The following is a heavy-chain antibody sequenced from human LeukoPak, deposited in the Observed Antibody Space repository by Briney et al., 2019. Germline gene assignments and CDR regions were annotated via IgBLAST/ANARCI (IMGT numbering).Heavy chain of an antibody. CDR3: ARVRGSLRFLYY. D-gene: IGHD3-3*01. CDR2: IYYSGST. Sequence: SETLSLTCTVSGGSISSGGYYWSWIRRHPGKGLEWIGYIYYSGSTYYNPSLKSRVTISVDTSKNQFSLKLSSVTAADTAVYCCARVRGSLRFLYYCGQGTLVTVSS. J-gene: IGHJ4*02. CDR1: GGSISSGGYY. V-gene: IGHV4-31*03.